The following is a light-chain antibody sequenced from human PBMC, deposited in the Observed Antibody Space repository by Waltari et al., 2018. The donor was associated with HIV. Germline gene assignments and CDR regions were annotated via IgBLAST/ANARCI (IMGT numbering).Light chain of an antibody. V-gene: IGKV3-20*01. Sequence: EIVLTQSPGTLSLSPGERATLSCSASQSVSSNYLAWYKQKPGQAPRLLIYGASNRATGISDRFSGSGSGTDFTLTIRRLEPEDFAVYYCQQYGSSSDTFGGGTKVEIK. CDR2: GAS. J-gene: IGKJ4*01. CDR3: QQYGSSSDT. CDR1: QSVSSNY.